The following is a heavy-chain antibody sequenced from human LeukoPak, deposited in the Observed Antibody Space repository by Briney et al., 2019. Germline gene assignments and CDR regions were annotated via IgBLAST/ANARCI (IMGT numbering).Heavy chain of an antibody. CDR1: GYSFTNNG. V-gene: IGHV3-30*02. J-gene: IGHJ6*03. Sequence: GGSLRLSCAASGYSFTNNGIHWVRQAPGKGLEWVAFIRNDGSQKYYADSVKGRFTISRDTSKSMLFLQMNSLRTEDTAVYYCARTVSSWTYRYYYYYMDVWGKGTTVTVSS. CDR2: IRNDGSQK. D-gene: IGHD6-13*01. CDR3: ARTVSSWTYRYYYYYMDV.